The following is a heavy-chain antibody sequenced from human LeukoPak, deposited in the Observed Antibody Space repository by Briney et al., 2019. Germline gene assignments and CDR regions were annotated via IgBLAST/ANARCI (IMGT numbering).Heavy chain of an antibody. CDR1: DGSISSYY. CDR3: ARDHGDYRFDY. CDR2: IYYSGST. J-gene: IGHJ4*02. Sequence: SETLSLTCTVSDGSISSYYWSWIRQPPGKGLEWIGYIYYSGSTNYNPSLKSRVTISVDTSKNQFSLKLSSVTAADTAVYYCARDHGDYRFDYWGQGTLVTVSS. D-gene: IGHD4-17*01. V-gene: IGHV4-59*01.